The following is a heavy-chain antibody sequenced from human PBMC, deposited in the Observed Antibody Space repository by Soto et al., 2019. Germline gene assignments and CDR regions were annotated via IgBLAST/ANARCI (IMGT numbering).Heavy chain of an antibody. D-gene: IGHD2-8*01. V-gene: IGHV3-23*01. Sequence: EVQLLESGGKLVQPGGSLTLSCAASGFTFSTYAMAWVRQAPGKGLEWVSGVSASGLNTDYADPVKGRFYISRDNSKNTLSLHMNSLRAEYTVLDYCAKDRPRRTSVYCFEYWGQGTPVTVSS. J-gene: IGHJ4*02. CDR3: AKDRPRRTSVYCFEY. CDR2: VSASGLNT. CDR1: GFTFSTYA.